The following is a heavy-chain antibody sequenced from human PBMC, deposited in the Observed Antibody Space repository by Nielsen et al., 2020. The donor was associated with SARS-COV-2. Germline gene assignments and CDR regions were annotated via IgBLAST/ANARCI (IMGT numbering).Heavy chain of an antibody. D-gene: IGHD3-10*01. CDR1: GFTFDDYA. V-gene: IGHV3-9*01. CDR3: AKLGGSGSYDYYYGMDV. Sequence: LSLTCAASGFTFDDYAMHWVRQAPGKGLEWVSGISWNSGSIGYADSVKGRFTISRDNAKNSLYLQMNSLRAEDTALYYCAKLGGSGSYDYYYGMDVWGQGTTVTVSS. CDR2: ISWNSGSI. J-gene: IGHJ6*02.